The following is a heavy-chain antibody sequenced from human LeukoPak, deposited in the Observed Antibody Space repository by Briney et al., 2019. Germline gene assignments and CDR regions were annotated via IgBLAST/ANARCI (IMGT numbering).Heavy chain of an antibody. CDR2: IKQDGSEK. Sequence: GGSLRLSCAASVFPFSSCWVRWVRRAPGKGLEGVANIKQDGSEKYYVDSVKGRFTIYRENAKNSLYLQMNSLRAEDTAVYYCATAGSLTGTTTPLRYWGQGTLVTVSS. D-gene: IGHD1-7*01. CDR3: ATAGSLTGTTTPLRY. V-gene: IGHV3-7*01. J-gene: IGHJ4*02. CDR1: VFPFSSCW.